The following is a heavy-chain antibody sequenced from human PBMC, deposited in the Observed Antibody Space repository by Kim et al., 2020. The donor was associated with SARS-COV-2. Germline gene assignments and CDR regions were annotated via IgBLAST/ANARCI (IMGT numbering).Heavy chain of an antibody. D-gene: IGHD6-6*01. J-gene: IGHJ4*02. CDR2: IYYSGST. Sequence: SETLSLTCTVSGGSISSGDYYWSWIRQPPGKGLEWIGYIYYSGSTYYNPSLKSRVTISVDTSKNQFSLKLSSVTAADTAVYYCARERKQLVPGGYPPVDYWGQGTLVTVSS. V-gene: IGHV4-30-4*01. CDR1: GGSISSGDYY. CDR3: ARERKQLVPGGYPPVDY.